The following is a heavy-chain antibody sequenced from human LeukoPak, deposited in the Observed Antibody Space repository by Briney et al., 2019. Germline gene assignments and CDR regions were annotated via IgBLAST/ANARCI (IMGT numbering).Heavy chain of an antibody. D-gene: IGHD3-9*01. Sequence: ASVKVSCKASGYTFTSYGISWVRQAPGQGLEWMGWISAYNGNTNYAQKFQGRVTITRDTSASTAYMELSSLRSEDTAVYYCARDPAVYDILTGSHRPGGWFDPWGQGTLVTVSS. CDR1: GYTFTSYG. V-gene: IGHV1-18*01. CDR3: ARDPAVYDILTGSHRPGGWFDP. J-gene: IGHJ5*02. CDR2: ISAYNGNT.